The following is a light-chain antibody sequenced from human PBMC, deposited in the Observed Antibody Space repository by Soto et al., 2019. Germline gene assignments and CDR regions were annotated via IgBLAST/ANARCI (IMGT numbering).Light chain of an antibody. V-gene: IGKV3-20*01. CDR3: QRYDSLRT. Sequence: ERVMTQSPGTLSVSPGERATLSCRASQSVRSNFLAWYQQKPGQAPRLLIYGASNRATGIPDRFSGSGSGTDFTLTITRLEPEDFAMYYCQRYDSLRTFGQGTKVDIK. CDR2: GAS. CDR1: QSVRSNF. J-gene: IGKJ1*01.